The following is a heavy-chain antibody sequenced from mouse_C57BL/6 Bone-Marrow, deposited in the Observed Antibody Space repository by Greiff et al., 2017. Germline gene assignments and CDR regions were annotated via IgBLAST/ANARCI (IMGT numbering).Heavy chain of an antibody. V-gene: IGHV1-52*01. CDR2: IDPSDSET. Sequence: QAQLKQPGAELVRPGSSVKLSCKASGYTFTSYWMHWVKQRPIQGLEWIGNIDPSDSETHYNQKFKDKATLTVDKSSSTAYMQLSSRTSEDSAVYYCARRGWYFDVWGTGTTVTVSS. CDR3: ARRGWYFDV. J-gene: IGHJ1*03. CDR1: GYTFTSYW.